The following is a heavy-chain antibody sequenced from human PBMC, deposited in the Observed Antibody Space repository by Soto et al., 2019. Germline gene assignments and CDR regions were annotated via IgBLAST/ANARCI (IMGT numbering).Heavy chain of an antibody. CDR1: GGTFSSYA. CDR2: IIPIFGTT. V-gene: IGHV1-69*13. Sequence: SVKVSCKASGGTFSSYAITWVRQAPGQGLEWMGGIIPIFGTTNYAQKFQGRVTSTADESTSTAYMELSSLRSDDTAVYYCAVVVLLVDEDRGPSYYYNGMDVWGQGTTVTVSS. CDR3: AVVVLLVDEDRGPSYYYNGMDV. D-gene: IGHD2-2*01. J-gene: IGHJ6*02.